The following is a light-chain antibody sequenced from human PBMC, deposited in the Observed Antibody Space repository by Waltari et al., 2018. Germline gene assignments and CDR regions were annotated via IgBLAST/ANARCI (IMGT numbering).Light chain of an antibody. CDR2: DAS. CDR3: QQRSNWPYT. CDR1: QTVRTY. V-gene: IGKV3-11*01. J-gene: IGKJ2*01. Sequence: EIVLTQSPATLSLSPGGRATLSCRASQTVRTYLAWYQQKPGQAPRLLIFDASSRATGIPAKFSGSGSGTDFTLTVGNLEPEDFAIYYCQQRSNWPYTFGQGTRVEIK.